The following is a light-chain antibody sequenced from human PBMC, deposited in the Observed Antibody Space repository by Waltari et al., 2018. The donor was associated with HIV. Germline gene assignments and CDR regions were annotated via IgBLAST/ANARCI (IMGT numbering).Light chain of an antibody. V-gene: IGLV1-51*01. CDR3: GAWDSSLSAVV. CDR1: SSNIGNKQ. Sequence: QSVLTQPPSVSAAPGQKVTISCSGSSSNIGNKQISWYQQLPGTAPKRLIYDNNKRPSGIPDRFSASKSGTSATLGITGLQTGDEAEYYCGAWDSSLSAVVFGTGTKVTVL. CDR2: DNN. J-gene: IGLJ1*01.